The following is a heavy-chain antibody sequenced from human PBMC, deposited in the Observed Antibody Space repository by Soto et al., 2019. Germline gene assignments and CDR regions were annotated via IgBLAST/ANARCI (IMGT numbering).Heavy chain of an antibody. J-gene: IGHJ4*02. CDR3: AGYSGWYKDY. D-gene: IGHD6-19*01. CDR1: GFTFSSFA. Sequence: GGSLRLSCAGSGFTFSSFAMTWVRQAPGKGLEWVSGITGGGVYTYHADSVKGRFTISRDNSKNTLYLQMNSLRAEDTAVYYCAGYSGWYKDYWGQGTLVTVSS. V-gene: IGHV3-23*01. CDR2: ITGGGVYT.